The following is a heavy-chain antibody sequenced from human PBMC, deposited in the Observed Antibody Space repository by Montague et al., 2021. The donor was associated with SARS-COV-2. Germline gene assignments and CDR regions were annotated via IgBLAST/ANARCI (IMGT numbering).Heavy chain of an antibody. D-gene: IGHD2/OR15-2a*01. CDR3: AGAPGRFLSFDS. CDR1: GGSITSFS. Sequence: SETLSLTCTVSGGSITSFSWNWVRQPPGKGLEWIGRVSSSGTTNYNPSLRSRVTMSVDTSKTQMPLTLNSVTAADTAIYYCAGAPGRFLSFDSWGRGTLVTVSS. J-gene: IGHJ4*02. V-gene: IGHV4-4*07. CDR2: VSSSGTT.